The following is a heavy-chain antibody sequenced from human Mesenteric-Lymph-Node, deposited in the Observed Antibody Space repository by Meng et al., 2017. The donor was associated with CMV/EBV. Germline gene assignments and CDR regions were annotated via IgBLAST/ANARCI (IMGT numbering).Heavy chain of an antibody. Sequence: KVSCKGSGYSFSTYWIGWVRQMPGKGLEWMGIIYPDDSDTTYSPSFLGQVTISADKSINTAYLQWSSLKASDSAIYYCARRAGSLYYFDYWGQGTLVTVSS. J-gene: IGHJ4*02. V-gene: IGHV5-51*01. CDR1: GYSFSTYW. CDR2: IYPDDSDT. D-gene: IGHD2-15*01. CDR3: ARRAGSLYYFDY.